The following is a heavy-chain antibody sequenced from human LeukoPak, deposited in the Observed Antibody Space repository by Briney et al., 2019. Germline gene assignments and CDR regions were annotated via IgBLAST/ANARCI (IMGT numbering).Heavy chain of an antibody. J-gene: IGHJ6*03. CDR2: ISSNGGST. CDR1: GFTFSSYA. V-gene: IGHV3-64*01. CDR3: ARGGSGVPYYYYYMDV. Sequence: GGSLRLSXAASGFTFSSYAMHWVRQAPGKGLEYVSAISSNGGSTYYANSVKGRFTISRDNSKNTLYLQMGSLRAEDMAVYYCARGGSGVPYYYYYMDVWGKGTTVTVSS. D-gene: IGHD3-10*01.